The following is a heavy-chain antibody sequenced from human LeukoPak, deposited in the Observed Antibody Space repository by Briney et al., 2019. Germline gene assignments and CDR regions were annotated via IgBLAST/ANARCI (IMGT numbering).Heavy chain of an antibody. D-gene: IGHD3-10*01. J-gene: IGHJ6*03. CDR1: GYTFTSYG. Sequence: AASVKVSCKASGYTFTSYGISWVRQAPGQGLEWMGWISAYNGNTNYAQRLQGRVTMTTDTSASTAYMELRSLRSADTAVYYCARDQIGYYYGSGSYYYMDVWGKGTTVTVSS. CDR2: ISAYNGNT. CDR3: ARDQIGYYYGSGSYYYMDV. V-gene: IGHV1-18*01.